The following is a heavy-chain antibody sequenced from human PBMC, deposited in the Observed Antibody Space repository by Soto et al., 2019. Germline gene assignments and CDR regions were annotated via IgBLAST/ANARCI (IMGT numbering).Heavy chain of an antibody. CDR3: ARLDWSTSKIGV. CDR1: GYTFTGYY. Sequence: GASVKVSCKASGYTFTGYYVHWVRQAPGHGLEWLGWIHLNSGGTNYAQSFQGRVTMTRDMSVSTVYMEMTGLSSDDTAVYYCARLDWSTSKIGVWGQGTTVTVSS. CDR2: IHLNSGGT. D-gene: IGHD3-9*01. J-gene: IGHJ6*02. V-gene: IGHV1-2*02.